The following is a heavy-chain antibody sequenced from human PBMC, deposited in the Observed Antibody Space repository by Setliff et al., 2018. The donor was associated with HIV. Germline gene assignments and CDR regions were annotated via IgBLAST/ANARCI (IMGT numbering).Heavy chain of an antibody. V-gene: IGHV1-8*02. J-gene: IGHJ4*02. CDR1: GYTFTNYD. CDR2: MNPDSGNT. Sequence: ASVKVSCKASGYTFTNYDINWVRQATGQGLEWMGRMNPDSGNTEYAQQFQGRVTMTRNTSISTAYMELSSLRSEYTAIYYCARGHSGNDYWGQGTLVTVSS. D-gene: IGHD1-1*01. CDR3: ARGHSGNDY.